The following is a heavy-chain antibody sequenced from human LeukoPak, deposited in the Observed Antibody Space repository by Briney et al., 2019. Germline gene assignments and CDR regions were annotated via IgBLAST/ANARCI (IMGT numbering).Heavy chain of an antibody. V-gene: IGHV1-8*01. D-gene: IGHD6-19*01. Sequence: ASVKVSCKASGYTFTSYDINWVRQAPGQGLEWMGWMNPNSGNTVYAQKLQGRVTMTRNNSISTAYMELSSLRSEDTAVYYCARGRFSSGWLLGAFDIWGQGTMVTVSS. CDR2: MNPNSGNT. CDR1: GYTFTSYD. J-gene: IGHJ3*02. CDR3: ARGRFSSGWLLGAFDI.